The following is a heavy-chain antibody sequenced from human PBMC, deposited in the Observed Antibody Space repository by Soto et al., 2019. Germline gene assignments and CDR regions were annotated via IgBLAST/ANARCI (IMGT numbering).Heavy chain of an antibody. Sequence: SETLSLTCAVYGGSFSGYYWSWVRQPPGKGLEWIGEINHSGSTNYNPSIKSRVTISVDTSKNQFSLKLSSVTAADTAGYYCARGRGNYGTRYYYYYGMDVWGQGTMVTVSS. V-gene: IGHV4-34*01. D-gene: IGHD3-16*01. CDR3: ARGRGNYGTRYYYYYGMDV. CDR1: GGSFSGYY. J-gene: IGHJ6*02. CDR2: INHSGST.